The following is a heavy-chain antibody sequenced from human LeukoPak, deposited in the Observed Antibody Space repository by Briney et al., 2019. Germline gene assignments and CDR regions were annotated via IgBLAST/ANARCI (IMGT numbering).Heavy chain of an antibody. D-gene: IGHD3-3*01. CDR3: ARDPYYDFWSGLPPYFGY. CDR1: GFTFSDYY. Sequence: GGSLRLSCAASGFTFSDYYMSWIRQAPGKGLEWVSYISSSGSTIYYADSVKGRFTISRDNAKNSLYLQMNSLRAEDTAVYYCARDPYYDFWSGLPPYFGYWGQGTLVTVSS. J-gene: IGHJ4*02. CDR2: ISSSGSTI. V-gene: IGHV3-11*04.